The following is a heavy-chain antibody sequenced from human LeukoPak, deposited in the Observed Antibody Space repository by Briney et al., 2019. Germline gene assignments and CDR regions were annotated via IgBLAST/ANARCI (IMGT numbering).Heavy chain of an antibody. J-gene: IGHJ4*02. CDR3: ARGVYIAAAQYAY. Sequence: SETLSLTCTVSGGSISSYYWSWLRQPPGKGLEWIGYIYYSGSTNYNPSLKSRVTISVDTSKNQFSLKLSSVTAADTAVYYCARGVYIAAAQYAYWGQGTLVTVSS. D-gene: IGHD6-13*01. CDR1: GGSISSYY. V-gene: IGHV4-59*01. CDR2: IYYSGST.